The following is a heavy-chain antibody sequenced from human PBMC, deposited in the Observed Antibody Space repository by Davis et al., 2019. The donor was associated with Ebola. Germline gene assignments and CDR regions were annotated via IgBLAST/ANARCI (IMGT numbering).Heavy chain of an antibody. CDR2: INHSGST. CDR3: ARALSGYDY. D-gene: IGHD5-12*01. CDR1: GGSFSGYY. V-gene: IGHV4-34*01. J-gene: IGHJ4*02. Sequence: MPSETLSLTCAVYGGSFSGYYWSWIRQPPGKGLEWIGEINHSGSTNYNPSLKSRVTISVDTSKNQFSLKLSSVPAADTAVYYCARALSGYDYWGQGTLVTVSS.